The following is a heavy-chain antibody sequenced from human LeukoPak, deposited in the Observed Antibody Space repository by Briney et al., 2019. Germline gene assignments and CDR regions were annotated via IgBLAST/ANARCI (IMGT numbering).Heavy chain of an antibody. CDR2: IRYDGSNK. Sequence: PGGSLRLPCAASGFTLSSYGMQWVRQAPGKGLEWVAFIRYDGSNKYYADSVKGRFTISRDNSKNTLYLQMNSLRAEDTAVYYCAKDNRQDWGQGTLVTVSS. V-gene: IGHV3-30*02. J-gene: IGHJ4*02. CDR1: GFTLSSYG. CDR3: AKDNRQD.